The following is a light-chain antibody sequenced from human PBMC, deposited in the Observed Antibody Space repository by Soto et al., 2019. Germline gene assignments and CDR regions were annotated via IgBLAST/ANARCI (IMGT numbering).Light chain of an antibody. CDR2: GAS. V-gene: IGKV3-20*01. Sequence: EIVLTQSPGTLSLSPGERATLSCRASQSVSSSFLSWYQQKPGQSPRLLIYGASGRATGIPDRFSGSGSGTEFTLTINSLQPEDFATYYCQQANSFPLTFGGGTKVDI. J-gene: IGKJ4*01. CDR3: QQANSFPLT. CDR1: QSVSSSF.